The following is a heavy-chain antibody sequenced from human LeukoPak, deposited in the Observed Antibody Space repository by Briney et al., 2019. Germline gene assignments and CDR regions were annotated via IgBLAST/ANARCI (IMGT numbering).Heavy chain of an antibody. D-gene: IGHD6-19*01. J-gene: IGHJ4*02. Sequence: ASVKVSCKASGYTFTDYYLHWVRQAPGQGLEWMGWISAYNGNTNYAQKLQGRITMTTDTSTNTAYMELRSLRSDDTAVYYCARDLGVAVAGLGGYWGQGTLVTVSS. CDR3: ARDLGVAVAGLGGY. CDR2: ISAYNGNT. V-gene: IGHV1-18*04. CDR1: GYTFTDYY.